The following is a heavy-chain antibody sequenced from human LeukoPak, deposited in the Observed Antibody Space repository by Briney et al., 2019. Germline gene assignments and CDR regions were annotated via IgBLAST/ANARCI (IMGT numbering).Heavy chain of an antibody. J-gene: IGHJ4*02. D-gene: IGHD6-19*01. V-gene: IGHV1-3*01. CDR1: GYTFTSYA. Sequence: ASVKVSCKPSGYTFTSYAMHWVRQAPVQRREWMGWINARNVNTKYSQKFHGRVTITRDTSASTDYMELSSLRSEDTAVYYCARGDSSGWYPAYWGQGTLVTVSS. CDR3: ARGDSSGWYPAY. CDR2: INARNVNT.